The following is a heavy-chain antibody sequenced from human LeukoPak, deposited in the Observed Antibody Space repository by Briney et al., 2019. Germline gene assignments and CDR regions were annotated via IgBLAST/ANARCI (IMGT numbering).Heavy chain of an antibody. Sequence: PSETLSLTCTVSGGSISSSSYYWGWIRQPPGKGLEWIGSIYYSGSTYYNPSLKSRVTISVDTSKNQFSLKLSSVTAANTAVYYCARGASIAAAGKGWGQGTLVTVSS. CDR1: GGSISSSSYY. CDR3: ARGASIAAAGKG. CDR2: IYYSGST. J-gene: IGHJ4*02. D-gene: IGHD6-13*01. V-gene: IGHV4-39*07.